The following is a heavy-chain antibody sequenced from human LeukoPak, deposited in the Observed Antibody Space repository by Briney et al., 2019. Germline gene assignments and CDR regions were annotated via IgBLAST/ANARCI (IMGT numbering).Heavy chain of an antibody. D-gene: IGHD6-19*01. CDR1: GGSISSGGYY. V-gene: IGHV4-31*03. Sequence: SQTLSLTCTVSGGSISSGGYYWSWIRQHPGKGLEWIGYIYYSGSTYYNPSLKSRVTISVDTSKNQFSLKLSSATAADTAVYYCARTYSSGWFFDYWGQGTLVTVSS. J-gene: IGHJ4*02. CDR2: IYYSGST. CDR3: ARTYSSGWFFDY.